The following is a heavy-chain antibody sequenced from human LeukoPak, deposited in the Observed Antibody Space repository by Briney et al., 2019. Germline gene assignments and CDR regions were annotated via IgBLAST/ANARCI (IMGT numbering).Heavy chain of an antibody. CDR2: ISTSGST. J-gene: IGHJ6*03. Sequence: SETLSLTCTVSGGSISSGSYYWSWIRQPAGKGLEWIGRISTSGSTNYNPSLKSRVTMLVDTSKNQFSLKLSPVTAADTAVYYCARETPDIVVVPAARANGYYYYYYMDVWGKGTTVTVSS. V-gene: IGHV4-61*02. D-gene: IGHD2-2*01. CDR3: ARETPDIVVVPAARANGYYYYYYMDV. CDR1: GGSISSGSYY.